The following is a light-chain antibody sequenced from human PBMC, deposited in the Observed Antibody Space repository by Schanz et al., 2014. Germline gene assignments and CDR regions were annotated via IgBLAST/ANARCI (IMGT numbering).Light chain of an antibody. CDR1: QSVSSNY. CDR3: QQYNNWPLT. CDR2: DAS. J-gene: IGKJ4*01. V-gene: IGKV3D-15*01. Sequence: EVVLTQSPGTLSLSPGERATLSCRASQSVSSNYLAWYQHKPGQGPRLLIYDASSRAPGCPDRFSGSGSGTEFTLTISSLQSEDFAVYYCQQYNNWPLTFGGGTKVEIK.